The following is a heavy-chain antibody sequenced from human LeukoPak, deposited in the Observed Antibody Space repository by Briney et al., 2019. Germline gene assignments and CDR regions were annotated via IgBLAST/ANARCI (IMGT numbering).Heavy chain of an antibody. Sequence: TSETLSFTCTVSGGSISSGDYYWSWIRQPPGKGLEWIGYIYYSGSTYYNPSLKSRVTISVDTSKNQFSLKLSSVTAADTAVYYCARETTVTIRPYYYYYGMDVWGQGTTVTVSS. CDR1: GGSISSGDYY. J-gene: IGHJ6*02. CDR2: IYYSGST. D-gene: IGHD4-17*01. CDR3: ARETTVTIRPYYYYYGMDV. V-gene: IGHV4-30-4*01.